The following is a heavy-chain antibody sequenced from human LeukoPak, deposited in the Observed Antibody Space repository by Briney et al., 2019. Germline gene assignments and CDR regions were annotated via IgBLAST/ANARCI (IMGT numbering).Heavy chain of an antibody. CDR1: GGSIINYY. CDR3: ARLKYYDSTGYSPGYYMDV. J-gene: IGHJ6*03. V-gene: IGHV4-4*07. CDR2: IYVTGST. Sequence: SETLSLTCTVSGGSIINYYWSWIRQPAGTGLEWVGRIYVTGSTIYNPSLRSRLSMSVDTSKNQFSLRPTSVTAADTAVYYCARLKYYDSTGYSPGYYMDVWGKGITVTVSS. D-gene: IGHD3-22*01.